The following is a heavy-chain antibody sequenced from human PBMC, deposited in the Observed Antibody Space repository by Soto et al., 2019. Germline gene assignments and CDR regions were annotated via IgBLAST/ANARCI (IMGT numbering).Heavy chain of an antibody. J-gene: IGHJ5*02. CDR1: GGSISGYY. Sequence: SETLSLTCTVSGGSISGYYWSWIRQPPGKGLEWIGYIYYSGSTNYNPSLKSRVTISVDTSKNQFSLKLSSVTAAGTAVYYWGRESSSWINWSAPGGQGPLVTVPS. V-gene: IGHV4-59*01. CDR3: GRESSSWINWSAP. D-gene: IGHD6-13*01. CDR2: IYYSGST.